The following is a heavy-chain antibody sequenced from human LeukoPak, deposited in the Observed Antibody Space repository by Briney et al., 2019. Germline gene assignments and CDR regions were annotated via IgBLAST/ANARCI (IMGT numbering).Heavy chain of an antibody. CDR3: ARVSRGWNYVDY. V-gene: IGHV4-4*07. Sequence: SQTLSPTCTVSGGSLSIYYWSWIRHPAGKGLEWIGRMSTMGNTNNNPSLKSRVTMSLATPKNQISLKLNSVTAADTAVYYCARVSRGWNYVDYWGQGTLVTVSS. J-gene: IGHJ4*02. CDR2: MSTMGNT. D-gene: IGHD6-19*01. CDR1: GGSLSIYY.